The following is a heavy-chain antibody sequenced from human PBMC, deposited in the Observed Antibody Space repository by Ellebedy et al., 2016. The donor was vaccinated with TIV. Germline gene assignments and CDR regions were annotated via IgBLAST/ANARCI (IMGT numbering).Heavy chain of an antibody. V-gene: IGHV4-61*01. D-gene: IGHD3-10*01. CDR1: GGSINSPHYY. Sequence: SETLSLXXTVSGGSINSPHYYWTWIRQPPGKALEWLGYITYSGSTHYNPSLKSRVTISVDTSKNQFSLSLNSVTAADTAMYFCAREEFGDYFDCWGQGTLVTVSS. CDR3: AREEFGDYFDC. J-gene: IGHJ4*02. CDR2: ITYSGST.